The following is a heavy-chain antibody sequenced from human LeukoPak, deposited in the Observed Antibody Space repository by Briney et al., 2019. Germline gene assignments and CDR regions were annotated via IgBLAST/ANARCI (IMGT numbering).Heavy chain of an antibody. Sequence: GRSLRLSCAASGFTFSSYGMHWVRQAPGKGLEWVAVIWYDGSNKYYADSVKGRFTISRDNSKNTLYLQMNSLRAEDTAVYYCARDLRTVIGWYFDLWGRGTLVTVSS. CDR2: IWYDGSNK. D-gene: IGHD4-17*01. V-gene: IGHV3-33*01. J-gene: IGHJ2*01. CDR3: ARDLRTVIGWYFDL. CDR1: GFTFSSYG.